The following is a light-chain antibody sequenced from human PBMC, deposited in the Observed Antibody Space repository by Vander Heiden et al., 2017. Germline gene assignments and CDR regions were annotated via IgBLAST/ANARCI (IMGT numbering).Light chain of an antibody. J-gene: IGLJ3*02. CDR1: SSNIGSNA. Sequence: QSVLTQPPSASATPGQRVTISCSGSSSNIGSNAVSWYQQLPGMAPKFLIFSNNQRPSGVPDRFSGSKSGTSASLAISGLQSEDEADYYCAAWDGSLKAWVIGGGTKLTVL. CDR3: AAWDGSLKAWV. V-gene: IGLV1-44*01. CDR2: SNN.